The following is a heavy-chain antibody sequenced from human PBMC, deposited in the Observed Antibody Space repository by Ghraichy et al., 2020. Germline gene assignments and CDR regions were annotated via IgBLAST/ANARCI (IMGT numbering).Heavy chain of an antibody. D-gene: IGHD3-3*01. CDR3: ARVSRAYYDFWSSWFDP. CDR2: INHSGST. Sequence: SETLSLTCAVYGGSFSGCYWSWIRQPPGKGLEWIGEINHSGSTNYNPSLKSRVTISVDTSKNQFSLKLSSVTAADTAVYYCARVSRAYYDFWSSWFDPWGQGTLVTVSS. V-gene: IGHV4-34*01. J-gene: IGHJ5*02. CDR1: GGSFSGCY.